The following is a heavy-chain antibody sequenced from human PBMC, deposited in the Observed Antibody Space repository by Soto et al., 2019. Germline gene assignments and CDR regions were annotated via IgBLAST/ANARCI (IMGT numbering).Heavy chain of an antibody. CDR2: ISSSSSYT. J-gene: IGHJ5*02. D-gene: IGHD3-22*01. V-gene: IGHV3-11*06. Sequence: GSLRLSCAASGFTFSDYYMSWILQAPWKGLEWVSYISSSSSYTNYADSVKGRFTISRDNAKNSLYLQMNSLRDEDTAVYYCARDASGYYDSSGPDWFDPWGQGTLVTVSS. CDR1: GFTFSDYY. CDR3: ARDASGYYDSSGPDWFDP.